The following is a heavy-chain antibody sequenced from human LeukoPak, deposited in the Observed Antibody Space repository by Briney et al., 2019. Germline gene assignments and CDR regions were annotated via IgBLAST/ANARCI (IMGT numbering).Heavy chain of an antibody. CDR3: ARLPQFYP. V-gene: IGHV4-39*01. CDR2: IYYSGST. CDR1: GGSISSSSYY. J-gene: IGHJ5*02. Sequence: SETLSLTCTVSGGSISSSSYYWGWIRQPPGKGLEWIGSIYYSGSTYYNPSLKSRVTISVDTSKNQFSLKLSSVTAADTAVYYCARLPQFYPWGQGTLVTVSS.